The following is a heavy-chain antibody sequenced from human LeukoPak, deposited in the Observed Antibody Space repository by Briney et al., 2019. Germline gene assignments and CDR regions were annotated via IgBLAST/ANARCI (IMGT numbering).Heavy chain of an antibody. CDR3: AKETFSSGWYYFDY. D-gene: IGHD6-19*01. J-gene: IGHJ4*02. CDR1: GFTFSSYG. V-gene: IGHV3-33*06. CDR2: IWYDGSNK. Sequence: GGSLRLSCAASGFTFSSYGMHWVRQAPGKGLEWVAVIWYDGSNKYYADSVKGRFTISRDNSKNTLYLQMNSLRAEDTAVYYCAKETFSSGWYYFDYWGQGTLVTASS.